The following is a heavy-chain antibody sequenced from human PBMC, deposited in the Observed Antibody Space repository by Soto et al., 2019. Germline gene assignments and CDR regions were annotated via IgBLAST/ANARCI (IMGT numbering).Heavy chain of an antibody. CDR1: GFTFTNSA. CDR2: IIVASGRT. D-gene: IGHD2-21*02. V-gene: IGHV1-58*01. CDR3: VAELYSGGGCCSFDF. J-gene: IGHJ3*01. Sequence: SVKVSCKTSGFTFTNSAVQWVRQAHGQRLEWIGWIIVASGRTNYAREVQERVTISRDTSTATAYMELSGLRSEDTAVYYCVAELYSGGGCCSFDFWGQGTMVTVSS.